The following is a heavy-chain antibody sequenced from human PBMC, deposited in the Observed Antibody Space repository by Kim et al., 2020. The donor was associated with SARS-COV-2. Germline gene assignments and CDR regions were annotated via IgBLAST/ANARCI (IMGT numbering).Heavy chain of an antibody. V-gene: IGHV5-51*01. J-gene: IGHJ6*02. CDR1: GYSFTSYW. Sequence: GESLKISCKGSGYSFTSYWIGWVRQMPGKGLEWMGIIYPGDSDTRYSPSFQGQVTISADKSISTAYLQWSSLKASDTAMYYCARRSSSGYHYYYYGMDVWGQGTTVTVSS. CDR2: IYPGDSDT. CDR3: ARRSSSGYHYYYYGMDV. D-gene: IGHD6-6*01.